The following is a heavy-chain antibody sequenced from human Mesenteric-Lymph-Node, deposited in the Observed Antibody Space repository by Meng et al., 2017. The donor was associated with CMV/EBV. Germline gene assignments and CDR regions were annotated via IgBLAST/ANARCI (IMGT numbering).Heavy chain of an antibody. CDR2: ISAYNGNT. CDR1: GYTFTSYG. J-gene: IGHJ6*02. V-gene: IGHV1-18*01. D-gene: IGHD3-3*01. Sequence: ASVKVSCKASGYTFTSYGISWVRQAPGQGLEWMGWISAYNGNTNYAQKLQGRVTMTTDTSTSTAYMELRSQRSDDTAVYYCARDFYYDFWSGYSIPNYYYYYGMDVRGQGTTVTVSS. CDR3: ARDFYYDFWSGYSIPNYYYYYGMDV.